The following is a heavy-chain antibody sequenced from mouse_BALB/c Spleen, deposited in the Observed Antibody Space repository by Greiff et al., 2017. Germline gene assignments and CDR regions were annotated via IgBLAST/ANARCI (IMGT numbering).Heavy chain of an antibody. CDR3: AREDWASFAY. Sequence: VQGVESGPGLVAPSQSLSITCTVSGFSLTSYGVHWVRQPPGKGLEWLGVIWAGGSTNYNSALMSRLSISKDNSKSQVFLKMNSLQTDDTAMYYCAREDWASFAYWGQGTLVTVSA. J-gene: IGHJ3*01. D-gene: IGHD4-1*01. CDR1: GFSLTSYG. CDR2: IWAGGST. V-gene: IGHV2-9*02.